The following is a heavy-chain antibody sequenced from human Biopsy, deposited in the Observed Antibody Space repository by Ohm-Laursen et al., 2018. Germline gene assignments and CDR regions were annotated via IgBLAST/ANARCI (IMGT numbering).Heavy chain of an antibody. CDR1: GFTFSASA. CDR3: TLEGAGFDN. J-gene: IGHJ4*02. D-gene: IGHD3-10*01. Sequence: SLRLSCAASGFTFSASAVHWVRQASGKGLEWVGRIRSKAKSYATAYAASVTGRFTISRDGSKNTTYLQMNSLKTEGTAVYYCTLEGAGFDNWGQGTLVTVSS. V-gene: IGHV3-73*01. CDR2: IRSKAKSYAT.